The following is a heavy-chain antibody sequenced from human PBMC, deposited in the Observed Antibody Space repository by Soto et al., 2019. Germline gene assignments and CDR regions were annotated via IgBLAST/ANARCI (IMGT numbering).Heavy chain of an antibody. V-gene: IGHV5-51*01. D-gene: IGHD4-4*01. CDR3: ARRTTVTGYYYYYGMDV. CDR1: GYIFTSYW. Sequence: PGESLKISCKGSGYIFTSYWIGWARQMPGKGLEWMGNFYPGASDTRYSPSFQGQVTISADKSISTAYLQWSSLKASDTAMYYCARRTTVTGYYYYYGMDVWGQGTTVNVSS. CDR2: FYPGASDT. J-gene: IGHJ6*02.